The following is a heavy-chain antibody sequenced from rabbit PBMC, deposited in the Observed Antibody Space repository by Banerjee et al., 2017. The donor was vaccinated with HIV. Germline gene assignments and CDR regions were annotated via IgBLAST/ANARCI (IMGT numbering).Heavy chain of an antibody. D-gene: IGHD5-1*01. CDR2: INTGSGNA. Sequence: QEQVVESGGDLVKPEGSLTLTCTASGFSFSNSYYMCWVRQAPGKGLEWIGCINTGSGNAYYASWVIGRFTISKTSSTTVALQMTSLTVADTATYFCARGFGTVGNAYFNLWGPGTLVTVS. CDR3: ARGFGTVGNAYFNL. J-gene: IGHJ4*01. CDR1: GFSFSNSYY. V-gene: IGHV1S45*01.